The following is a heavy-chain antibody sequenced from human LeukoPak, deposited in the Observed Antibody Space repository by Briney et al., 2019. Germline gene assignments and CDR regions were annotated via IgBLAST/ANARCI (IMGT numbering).Heavy chain of an antibody. CDR2: ISSSSSYI. D-gene: IGHD5-24*01. V-gene: IGHV3-21*01. CDR1: GFTFSSYS. CDR3: ARDSSRDGYNLYAFDI. J-gene: IGHJ3*02. Sequence: GGSLRLSCAASGFTFSSYSMNWVRQAPGKGLEWVSSISSSSSYIYYADSVKGRFTISRDNAKNSPYLQMNSLRAEDTAVYYCARDSSRDGYNLYAFDIWGQGTMVTVSS.